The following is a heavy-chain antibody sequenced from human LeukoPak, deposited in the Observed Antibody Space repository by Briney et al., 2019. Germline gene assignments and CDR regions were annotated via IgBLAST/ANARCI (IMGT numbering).Heavy chain of an antibody. CDR3: AELGITMIGGV. Sequence: GWSLPLSRVASLFTFRSYEMNWVRQAPGKGLEWVSYISSSGSNIYYADSVKGRFTISRDNAKNSLYLQMNSRRAEDTAVYYCAELGITMIGGVWGKGTTVTISS. CDR1: LFTFRSYE. D-gene: IGHD3-10*02. J-gene: IGHJ6*04. V-gene: IGHV3-48*03. CDR2: ISSSGSNI.